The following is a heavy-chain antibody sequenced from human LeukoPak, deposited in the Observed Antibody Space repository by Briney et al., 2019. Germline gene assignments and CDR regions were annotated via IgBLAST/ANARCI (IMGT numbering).Heavy chain of an antibody. J-gene: IGHJ4*02. CDR2: IRYDGSNK. V-gene: IGHV3-30*02. CDR1: GFTFSSYG. Sequence: GGSLRLSCAASGFTFSSYGMHWVRQAPGKGLEWVAFIRYDGSNKYYADSVKGRFTISRDNSKNTLYLQMNSLRAGDTAVHYCATAKNDHWAQETLVTVSS. CDR3: ATAKNDH.